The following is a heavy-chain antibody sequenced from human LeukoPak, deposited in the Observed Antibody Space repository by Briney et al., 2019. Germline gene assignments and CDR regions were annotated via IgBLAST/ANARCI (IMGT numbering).Heavy chain of an antibody. J-gene: IGHJ6*02. V-gene: IGHV3-7*01. Sequence: GGSLRLSCAASGFTFSSHWVSWVRQAPGKRLQWVANINQDGGEKHYVDSVGGRFTISRDNTKNSLYLQMNSLRVEDSAVYYCASNWDYVRGYRMDVWGQGTTVTVSS. CDR2: INQDGGEK. D-gene: IGHD1-7*01. CDR1: GFTFSSHW. CDR3: ASNWDYVRGYRMDV.